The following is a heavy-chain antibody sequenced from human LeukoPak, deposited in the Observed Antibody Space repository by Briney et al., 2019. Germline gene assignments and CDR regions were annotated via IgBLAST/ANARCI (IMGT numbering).Heavy chain of an antibody. V-gene: IGHV1-3*01. Sequence: GASVKVSCKASGYTFTSYAMHWVRQAPGQRLEWMGWINAGNGNTKYSQKFQGRVTITRDTSASTAYMELSSLRSEDTAVYYCARDMTGYCSGGSCYQETEYYYYYYGMDVWGQGTTVTVSS. D-gene: IGHD2-15*01. CDR2: INAGNGNT. J-gene: IGHJ6*02. CDR1: GYTFTSYA. CDR3: ARDMTGYCSGGSCYQETEYYYYYYGMDV.